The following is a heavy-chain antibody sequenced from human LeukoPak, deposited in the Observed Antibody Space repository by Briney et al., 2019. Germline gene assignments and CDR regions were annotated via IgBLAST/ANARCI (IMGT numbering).Heavy chain of an antibody. D-gene: IGHD2-2*01. J-gene: IGHJ5*02. V-gene: IGHV4-38-2*02. CDR3: ARDPRWLTPDCTSTSCYENYFDP. CDR1: SFSISSGYK. Sequence: PSDTLSLTCVVSSFSISSGYKWAWIRQSPGKGLEWIGSIYRTGSAHYNPSLQSRVTISVDTSNNRFSLRLNSVTAADTAVYYCARDPRWLTPDCTSTSCYENYFDPWGQGTLVTVSS. CDR2: IYRTGSA.